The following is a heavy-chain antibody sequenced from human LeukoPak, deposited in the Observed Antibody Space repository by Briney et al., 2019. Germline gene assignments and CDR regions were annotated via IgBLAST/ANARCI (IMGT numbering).Heavy chain of an antibody. CDR1: GFTFDDYA. CDR2: ISWDSNSI. CDR3: AKGGSAHYYYYYMDV. V-gene: IGHV3-9*03. J-gene: IGHJ6*03. Sequence: QSGGSLRLSCAASGFTFDDYAMHWVRQTPGKGLEWVSGISWDSNSIGYADSVKGRLTIPRDNAKNSLYLQMNSLRVEDMALYYCAKGGSAHYYYYYMDVWGKGTTVTVSS. D-gene: IGHD3-16*01.